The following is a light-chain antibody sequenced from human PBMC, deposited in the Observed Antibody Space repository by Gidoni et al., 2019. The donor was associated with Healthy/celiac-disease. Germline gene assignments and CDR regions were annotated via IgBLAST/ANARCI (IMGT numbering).Light chain of an antibody. CDR2: AVS. J-gene: IGLJ2*01. V-gene: IGLV2-14*01. CDR1: SSDVGGYNY. CDR3: SSYTSSSTPVV. Sequence: QSALTQPASVSGSPGQSITISCTRPSSDVGGYNYVSWYQQHPGKAPKLLIYAVSNLPSGVSNRFSGSKSGNTASLTISGLQAEDEADYYCSSYTSSSTPVVFGGGTKLTVL.